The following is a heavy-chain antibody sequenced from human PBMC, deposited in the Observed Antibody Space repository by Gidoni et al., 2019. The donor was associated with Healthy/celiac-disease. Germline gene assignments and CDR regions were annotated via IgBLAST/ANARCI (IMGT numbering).Heavy chain of an antibody. D-gene: IGHD6-6*01. V-gene: IGHV1-69*01. J-gene: IGHJ6*02. CDR3: ARDEREVNAFSDTIRLIAARQTRTHTYYYYGMDV. CDR1: GGTFSSSA. CDR2: IIPIFGTA. Sequence: QVQLVQSGAEVKKPGSSVKVSCKASGGTFSSSAIRWLRQAPGQVLQWLGGIIPIFGTANYAQKFQGRVTITADESTSTAYMELSSLRSEDTAVYYCARDEREVNAFSDTIRLIAARQTRTHTYYYYGMDVWGQGTTVTVSS.